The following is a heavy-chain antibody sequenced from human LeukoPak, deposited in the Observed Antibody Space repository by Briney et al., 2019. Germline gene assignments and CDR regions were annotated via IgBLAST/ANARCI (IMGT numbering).Heavy chain of an antibody. CDR2: INHSGST. J-gene: IGHJ4*02. CDR3: ASTLRYYYGSGSYRV. V-gene: IGHV4-34*01. D-gene: IGHD3-10*01. CDR1: GGSFSGYY. Sequence: SETLSLTCAVYGGSFSGYYWSWIRQPPGKGLEWIGEINHSGSTNYNPSLKSRVTISVDTSKNQFSLKLSSVTAADTAVYYCASTLRYYYGSGSYRVWGQGTLVTVSS.